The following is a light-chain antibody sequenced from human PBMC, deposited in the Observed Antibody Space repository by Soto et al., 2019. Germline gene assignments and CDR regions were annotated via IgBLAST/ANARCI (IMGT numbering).Light chain of an antibody. CDR3: SSFTTSSTRI. V-gene: IGLV2-14*01. CDR1: SSDVGTYNY. CDR2: EVS. Sequence: QSALTQPASVSGSPGQSITISCAGTSSDVGTYNYVSWYQQHPGSTPKIIIYEVSNRPSGVSDRFSGSKSGNTASLTISGLQAGDEADYYCSSFTTSSTRIFGGGTQRTVL. J-gene: IGLJ7*01.